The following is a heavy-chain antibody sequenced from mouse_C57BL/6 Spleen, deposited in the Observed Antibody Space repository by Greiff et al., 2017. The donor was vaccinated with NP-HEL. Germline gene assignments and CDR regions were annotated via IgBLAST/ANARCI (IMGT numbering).Heavy chain of an antibody. Sequence: EVKVVESEGGLVQPGSSMKLSCTASGFTFSDYYMAWVRQVPEKGLEWVANINYDGSSTYYLDSLKSRFIISRDNAKNILYLQMSSLKSEDTATYYCARCHYYGSSHWYFDVWGTGTTVTVSS. D-gene: IGHD1-1*01. V-gene: IGHV5-16*01. CDR2: INYDGSST. CDR3: ARCHYYGSSHWYFDV. J-gene: IGHJ1*03. CDR1: GFTFSDYY.